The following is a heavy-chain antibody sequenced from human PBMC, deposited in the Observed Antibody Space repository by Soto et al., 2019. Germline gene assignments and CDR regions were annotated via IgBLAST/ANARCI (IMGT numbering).Heavy chain of an antibody. J-gene: IGHJ4*02. CDR1: GFIFSTYG. CDR3: AKDLLLTTITTVGD. Sequence: QVQLVESGGGVVQPGRSLRLSCAASGFIFSTYGMHWVRQAPGKGLEWLSVISYDGNNKYYADSVKGRFTISRDNSKTTLWLQMHSLRTEDPAVYYCAKDLLLTTITTVGDWAQGTLVTFSS. D-gene: IGHD4-17*01. V-gene: IGHV3-30*18. CDR2: ISYDGNNK.